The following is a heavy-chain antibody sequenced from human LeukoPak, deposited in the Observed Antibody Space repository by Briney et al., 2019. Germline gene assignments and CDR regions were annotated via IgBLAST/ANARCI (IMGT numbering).Heavy chain of an antibody. Sequence: GESLKISCKGSGYSFTSYWIGWVRQMPGKGLEWMGIIYPGDSDTRYSPSFQGQVTISADKSISTAYLQWSGLKASDTAMYYCARLPGGNTGVGDAFDIWGQGTMVTVSS. J-gene: IGHJ3*02. V-gene: IGHV5-51*01. CDR2: IYPGDSDT. D-gene: IGHD7-27*01. CDR1: GYSFTSYW. CDR3: ARLPGGNTGVGDAFDI.